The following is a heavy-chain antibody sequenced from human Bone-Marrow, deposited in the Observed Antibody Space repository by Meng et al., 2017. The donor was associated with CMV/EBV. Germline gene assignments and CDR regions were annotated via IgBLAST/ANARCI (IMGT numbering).Heavy chain of an antibody. D-gene: IGHD3-3*01. CDR2: ISSSSSYI. V-gene: IGHV3-21*01. CDR1: GFTFSSYS. J-gene: IGHJ4*02. Sequence: GESLKISCAASGFTFSSYSMNWVRQAPGKGLEWVSSISSSSSYIYYADSVKGRFTISRDNAKNSLYLQMNSLRAEDTAVYCPYYDFWSGYHIDYWGQGTLVTVSS. CDR3: YYDFWSGYHIDY.